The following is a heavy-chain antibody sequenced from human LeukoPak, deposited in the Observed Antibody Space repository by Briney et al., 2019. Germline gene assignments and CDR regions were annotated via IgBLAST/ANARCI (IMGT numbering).Heavy chain of an antibody. CDR1: GYTFTGYY. D-gene: IGHD5-12*01. J-gene: IGHJ3*02. CDR3: ARESSPLYSGSAFDI. V-gene: IGHV1-2*02. Sequence: ASLEVSCKASGYTFTGYYMHWVRPAPGQGLEWMGWINPNSGGTNYAQKFQGRVTMTRDTSISTAYMELSRLRSDDTAVYYCARESSPLYSGSAFDIWGQGTMVTVSS. CDR2: INPNSGGT.